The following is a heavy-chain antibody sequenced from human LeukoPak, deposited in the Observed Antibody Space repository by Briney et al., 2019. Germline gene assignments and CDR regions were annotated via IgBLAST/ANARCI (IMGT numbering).Heavy chain of an antibody. J-gene: IGHJ1*01. CDR3: GQLASIAEYFQH. Sequence: GGSLRLSCAASGFTVSSNYMSWVRQAPGKGLEWVSAISGSGGSTYYADSVKGRFTISRDNSKNTLYLQMNSLRAEDTAVYYCGQLASIAEYFQHWGQGTLVTVCS. CDR1: GFTVSSNY. CDR2: ISGSGGST. V-gene: IGHV3-23*01. D-gene: IGHD6-6*01.